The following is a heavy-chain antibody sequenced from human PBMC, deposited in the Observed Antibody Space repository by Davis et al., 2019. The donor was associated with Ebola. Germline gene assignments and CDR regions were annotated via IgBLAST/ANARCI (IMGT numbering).Heavy chain of an antibody. CDR1: GFSFSTYG. D-gene: IGHD6-19*01. CDR2: IWYDGSYK. CDR3: ARERDGSGWGRFDH. V-gene: IGHV3-33*01. Sequence: GASLKISCAASGFSFSTYGMHWVRQAPGKGLEWVAIIWYDGSYKYYADPVKGRFTISRENSKNTMYLQMNSLRAEDTGFYYCARERDGSGWGRFDHWGQGTLVTVSS. J-gene: IGHJ4*02.